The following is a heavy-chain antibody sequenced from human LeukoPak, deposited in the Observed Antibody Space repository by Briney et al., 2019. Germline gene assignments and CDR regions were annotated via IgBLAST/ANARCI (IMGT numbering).Heavy chain of an antibody. CDR1: GFTITSYN. V-gene: IGHV3-23*01. D-gene: IGHD5-18*01. J-gene: IGHJ4*02. Sequence: GGSLRLSCVASGFTITSYNMSWVRQAPGKGLEWVSAISGSGGSTYYADSVKGRFTISRDNSKNTLYLQMNSLRAEDTAVYYCAKDGYSYGYTPSFDYWGQGTLVTVSS. CDR3: AKDGYSYGYTPSFDY. CDR2: ISGSGGST.